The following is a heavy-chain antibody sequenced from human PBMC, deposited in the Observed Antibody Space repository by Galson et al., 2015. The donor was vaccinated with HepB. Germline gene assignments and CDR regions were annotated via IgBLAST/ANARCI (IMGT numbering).Heavy chain of an antibody. V-gene: IGHV4-31*03. Sequence: TLSLTCTVSGGSISSGLYYWSWIRQHPGKGLEWIGYIYYSGRTSYNPSLKSRVTISVDTSKNQFSLRLSSVTAADTAVYYCAREGRGGGWFDPWGQGTLVTVSS. J-gene: IGHJ5*02. D-gene: IGHD3-10*01. CDR2: IYYSGRT. CDR3: AREGRGGGWFDP. CDR1: GGSISSGLYY.